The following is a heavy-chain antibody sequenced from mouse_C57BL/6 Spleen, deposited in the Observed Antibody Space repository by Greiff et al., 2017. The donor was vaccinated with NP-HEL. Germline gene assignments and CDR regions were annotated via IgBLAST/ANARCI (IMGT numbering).Heavy chain of an antibody. CDR3: AREGGTGAY. J-gene: IGHJ3*01. V-gene: IGHV1-82*01. Sequence: QVQLQQSGPELVKPGASVKISCKASGYAFSSSWMNWVKQRPGKGLEWIGRIYPGDGDTNYNGKFKGKATLTVDKSSSTAYMQLSSLTSEDSAVYYCAREGGTGAYWGQGTLVTVSA. D-gene: IGHD1-1*02. CDR1: GYAFSSSW. CDR2: IYPGDGDT.